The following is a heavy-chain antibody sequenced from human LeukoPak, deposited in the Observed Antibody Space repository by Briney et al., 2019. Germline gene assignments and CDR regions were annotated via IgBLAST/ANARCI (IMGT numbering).Heavy chain of an antibody. V-gene: IGHV4-59*08. Sequence: SETLSLTCTVSGGSISSYCWSWIRQPPGKGLEWIGYIYYSGSTNYDPSLKSRVTISVDTSKNQFSLKLSSVTAADTAVYYCARHRKLWFGELKDYGMDVWGQGTTVTVSS. J-gene: IGHJ6*02. D-gene: IGHD3-10*01. CDR1: GGSISSYC. CDR3: ARHRKLWFGELKDYGMDV. CDR2: IYYSGST.